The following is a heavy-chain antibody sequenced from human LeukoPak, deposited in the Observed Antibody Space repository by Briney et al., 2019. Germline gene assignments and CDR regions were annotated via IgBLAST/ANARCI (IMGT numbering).Heavy chain of an antibody. CDR3: ARDFHRRYYDSSGYNAFDI. V-gene: IGHV3-7*01. Sequence: GGSLRLSCAASGFTFSSYWMSWVRQAPGKGLEWVANIKQDGSEKYYVDSVKGRFTISRDNAKNSLYLQMNSLRAEDTAVYYCARDFHRRYYDSSGYNAFDIWGQGTMVTVSS. CDR2: IKQDGSEK. J-gene: IGHJ3*02. CDR1: GFTFSSYW. D-gene: IGHD3-22*01.